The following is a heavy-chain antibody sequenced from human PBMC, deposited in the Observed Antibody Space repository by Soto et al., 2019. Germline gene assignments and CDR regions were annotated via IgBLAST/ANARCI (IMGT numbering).Heavy chain of an antibody. Sequence: EVQLVESGGGLVQPGESLRLSCAASGLTFRSYWMHWVRQAPGKGLVWVSRIHTAGSVAMYVDCVKGRFTISRDNAKNTLYLHMNSLRAEGTAVYYCVRDMQLWRLDSGGQGTLVTVSS. D-gene: IGHD2-21*01. V-gene: IGHV3-74*03. J-gene: IGHJ4*02. CDR2: IHTAGSVA. CDR3: VRDMQLWRLDS. CDR1: GLTFRSYW.